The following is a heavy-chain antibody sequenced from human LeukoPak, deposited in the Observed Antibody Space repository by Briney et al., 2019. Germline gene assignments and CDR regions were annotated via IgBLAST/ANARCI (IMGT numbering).Heavy chain of an antibody. CDR1: GYGFTSHW. Sequence: GESLKISCKGSGYGFTSHWISWVRQMPGKGLEWMGTIDPSDSYTNYSPSFQGHVTISADKSISAAYLQWSSLKASDTAMYYCARHAVVTAVDYWGQGTLVTVSS. V-gene: IGHV5-10-1*01. CDR3: ARHAVVTAVDY. D-gene: IGHD2-21*02. J-gene: IGHJ4*02. CDR2: IDPSDSYT.